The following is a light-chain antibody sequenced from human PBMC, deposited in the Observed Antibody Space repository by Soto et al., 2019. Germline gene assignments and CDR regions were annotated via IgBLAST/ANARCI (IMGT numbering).Light chain of an antibody. V-gene: IGLV1-40*01. J-gene: IGLJ1*01. CDR3: QSYDSSLSGSV. CDR1: SSNIGANYD. Sequence: QAVLTQPPSVSGAPGQRATISCTGSSSNIGANYDVHGYQQLPGTAPKLLIYGNSNRLSEVPDRYSCSNFVTSASLPITGLQAEDEADYYCQSYDSSLSGSVFGTESKVTGL. CDR2: GNS.